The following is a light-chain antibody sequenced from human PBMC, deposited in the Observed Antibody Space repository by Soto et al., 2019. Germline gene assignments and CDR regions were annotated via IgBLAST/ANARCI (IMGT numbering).Light chain of an antibody. CDR3: VSYTSSNTLV. Sequence: QSALTQPASVSGSPGQSITISCTGSSSDVGGYKYVSWYQSRPGKAPTLLIYEVSNRSSGLSSRFSGSKSGNTASLTISGLQADDEADYYCVSYTSSNTLVFGGGTQLTVL. J-gene: IGLJ2*01. CDR1: SSDVGGYKY. CDR2: EVS. V-gene: IGLV2-14*01.